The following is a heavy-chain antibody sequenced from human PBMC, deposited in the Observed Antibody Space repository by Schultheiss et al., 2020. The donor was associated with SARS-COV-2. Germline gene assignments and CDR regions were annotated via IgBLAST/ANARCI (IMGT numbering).Heavy chain of an antibody. Sequence: ASVKVSCKASGYTFTSYGISWVRQAPGQGLEWMGWINPNSGGTNYAQKFQGRVTMTTDTSTSTAYMELRSLRSEDTAVYYCARSRGPPRILWGGRSANDCWGQGTLVTVSS. CDR2: INPNSGGT. J-gene: IGHJ4*02. CDR3: ARSRGPPRILWGGRSANDC. CDR1: GYTFTSYG. D-gene: IGHD2-15*01. V-gene: IGHV1-18*01.